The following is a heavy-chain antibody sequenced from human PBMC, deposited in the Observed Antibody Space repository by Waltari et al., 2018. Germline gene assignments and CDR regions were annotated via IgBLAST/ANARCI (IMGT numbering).Heavy chain of an antibody. CDR3: ARVPYCTNGVCYSVYFDY. V-gene: IGHV1-69*12. CDR1: GGTFSSYA. CDR2: IIPIFGTA. Sequence: QVQLVQSGAEVKKPGSSVKVSCKASGGTFSSYAISWVRPAPGQGLEWMGGIIPIFGTANYAQKFQGRVTITADESTSTAYMELSSLRSEDTAVYYCARVPYCTNGVCYSVYFDYWGQGTLVTVSS. D-gene: IGHD2-8*01. J-gene: IGHJ4*02.